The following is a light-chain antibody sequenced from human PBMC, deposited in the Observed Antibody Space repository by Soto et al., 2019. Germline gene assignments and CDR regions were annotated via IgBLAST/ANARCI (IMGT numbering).Light chain of an antibody. CDR3: QQYNTCS. J-gene: IGKJ2*01. V-gene: IGKV1-5*03. CDR2: KPS. Sequence: DIEMTQSPSTLSSSAGERVSITCRASQSITSWLVWYQQKPGNDPQPLIYKPSTLESGVPSRFSGSGSGTEFTLTSRNLQPDDFATYYCQQYNTCSFGQGTKLEIK. CDR1: QSITSW.